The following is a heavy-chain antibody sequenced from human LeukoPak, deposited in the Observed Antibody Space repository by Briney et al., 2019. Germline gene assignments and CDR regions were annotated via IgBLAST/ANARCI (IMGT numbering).Heavy chain of an antibody. V-gene: IGHV5-51*01. CDR1: GYTFTNYW. D-gene: IGHD6-13*01. CDR3: ARRPASVGGGFDP. Sequence: GESLKISCKASGYTFTNYWIGWVRQMPGKGLEWIGTIYPGDSDTRYSPSFQGQVTISADKSISTAYLQWSGLRASDTAIYYCARRPASVGGGFDPWGQGTLVTVSS. CDR2: IYPGDSDT. J-gene: IGHJ5*02.